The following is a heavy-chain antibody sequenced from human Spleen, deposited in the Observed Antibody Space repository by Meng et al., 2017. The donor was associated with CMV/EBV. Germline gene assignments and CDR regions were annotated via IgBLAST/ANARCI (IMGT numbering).Heavy chain of an antibody. CDR1: GFTFSSYA. J-gene: IGHJ6*02. CDR3: ARVGYCSSTSCPYYYYYGMDV. CDR2: ISSSGSYI. D-gene: IGHD2-2*01. V-gene: IGHV3-21*01. Sequence: GGSLRLSCAASGFTFSSYAMSWVRQAPGKGLEWVSSISSSGSYIYYADSVKGRFTISRDNAKNSLYLQMNSLRAEDTAVYYCARVGYCSSTSCPYYYYYGMDVWGQGTTVTVSS.